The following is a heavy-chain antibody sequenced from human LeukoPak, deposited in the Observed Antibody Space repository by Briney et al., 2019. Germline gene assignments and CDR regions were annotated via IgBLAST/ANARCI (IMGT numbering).Heavy chain of an antibody. V-gene: IGHV4-38-2*02. CDR3: AREAAPYSSSSGPVDY. J-gene: IGHJ4*02. Sequence: SETLSLTCTVSGYSISSGYYWGWIRQPPGKGLEWIGSIYHSGSTFYNPSLKSRVTISVDTSKNQFSLKLSSVTAADTAVYYCAREAAPYSSSSGPVDYWGQGTLVTVSS. CDR1: GYSISSGYY. CDR2: IYHSGST. D-gene: IGHD6-6*01.